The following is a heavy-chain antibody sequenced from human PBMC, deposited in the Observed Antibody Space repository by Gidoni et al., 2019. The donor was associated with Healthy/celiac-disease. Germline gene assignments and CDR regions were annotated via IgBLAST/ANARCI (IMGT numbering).Heavy chain of an antibody. CDR1: GYTFTRYG. J-gene: IGHJ3*02. CDR2: TSAYNGNT. D-gene: IGHD3-9*01. V-gene: IGHV1-18*01. Sequence: QVQLVQYGAEVKKPGASVQVSCKDSGYTFTRYGISWVRQAPGQGLEWMGWTSAYNGNTNYAQKLQGRVTMTTDTSTSTAYMELRSLRSDDTAVYYCARGAVEDILTGTGAFDIWGQGTMVTVSS. CDR3: ARGAVEDILTGTGAFDI.